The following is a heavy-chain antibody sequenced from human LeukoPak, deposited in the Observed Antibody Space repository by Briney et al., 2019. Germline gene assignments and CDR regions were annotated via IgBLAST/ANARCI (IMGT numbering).Heavy chain of an antibody. V-gene: IGHV4-4*02. CDR2: IYHSGST. CDR3: ARDRLDYGSGNWFDP. D-gene: IGHD3-10*01. Sequence: SETLSLTCAVSGGSISSSNWWSWVRQPPGKGLEWIGEIYHSGSTNYNPSLKSRVTISVDTSKNQFSLKLSSVTAADTAVYYCARDRLDYGSGNWFDPWGQGTLVTVSS. CDR1: GGSISSSNW. J-gene: IGHJ5*02.